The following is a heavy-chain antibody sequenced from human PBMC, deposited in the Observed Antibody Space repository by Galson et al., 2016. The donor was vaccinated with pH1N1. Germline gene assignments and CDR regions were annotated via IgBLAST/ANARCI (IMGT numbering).Heavy chain of an antibody. Sequence: SLRLSCAVSGFTFRSYAMNWVRQAPGKGPEWVSVISGGGTIHYADSVGGRFTISRDNAKKSLYLQMTSLRAEDTALYYCVRKAYGDALDMWGQGTMVTVSS. D-gene: IGHD2-21*01. J-gene: IGHJ3*02. V-gene: IGHV3-23*01. CDR2: ISGGGTI. CDR3: VRKAYGDALDM. CDR1: GFTFRSYA.